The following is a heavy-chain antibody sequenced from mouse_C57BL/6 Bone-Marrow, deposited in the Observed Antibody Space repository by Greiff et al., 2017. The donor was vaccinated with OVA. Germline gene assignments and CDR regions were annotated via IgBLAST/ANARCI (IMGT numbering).Heavy chain of an antibody. Sequence: QVTLKVCGPGILQSSQTLSLTCSFSGFSLSTSGMGVSWIRQPSGKGLEWLAHIYWADDKRYNPSLKSRLTISKDTSRNQVFLKSTSVDTADTATYYCARRGGTWYAMDYWGQGTSVTVSA. J-gene: IGHJ4*01. V-gene: IGHV8-12*01. CDR2: IYWADDK. CDR3: ARRGGTWYAMDY. CDR1: GFSLSTSGMG. D-gene: IGHD3-3*01.